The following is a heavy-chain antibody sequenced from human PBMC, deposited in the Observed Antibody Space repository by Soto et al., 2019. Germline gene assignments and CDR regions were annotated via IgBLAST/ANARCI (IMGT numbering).Heavy chain of an antibody. V-gene: IGHV4-4*07. CDR2: IHSTRSP. J-gene: IGHJ5*02. D-gene: IGHD4-17*01. CDR1: GDSVSKYY. Sequence: QVQLQESGPGLVKPSETLSLTCTVSGDSVSKYYWNWIRQPAGKGLEWIGRIHSTRSPNYNPSLKSRVPLSVDTSKNQFSLKLNLSSVTAADTAVYYCARSPAYVDYANLDTWGQGTLVTVSS. CDR3: ARSPAYVDYANLDT.